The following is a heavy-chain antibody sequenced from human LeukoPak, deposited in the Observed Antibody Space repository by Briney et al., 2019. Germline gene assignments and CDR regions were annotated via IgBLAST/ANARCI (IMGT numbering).Heavy chain of an antibody. CDR1: GYTLTELS. CDR2: INTYNGNT. J-gene: IGHJ4*02. Sequence: ASVTVSCKVSGYTLTELSMHWVRQAPGKGLEWMGWINTYNGNTNYAQNLQGRVTMTTDTSTSTAYMELRSLRSDDTAVYYCARSSGWYDYWGQGTLVTVSS. D-gene: IGHD6-19*01. V-gene: IGHV1-18*01. CDR3: ARSSGWYDY.